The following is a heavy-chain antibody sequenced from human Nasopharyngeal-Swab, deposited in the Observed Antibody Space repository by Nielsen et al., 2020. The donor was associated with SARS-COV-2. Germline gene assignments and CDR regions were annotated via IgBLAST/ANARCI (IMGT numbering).Heavy chain of an antibody. V-gene: IGHV3-7*01. CDR1: GFTFSDYY. CDR3: AREGYGDYLDY. CDR2: IKQDGSEK. D-gene: IGHD4-17*01. Sequence: GESLKISCAASGFTFSDYYMSWIRQAPGKGLEWVANIKQDGSEKYYVDSVKGRFTISRDNAKNSLYLQMNSLRAEDTAVYYCAREGYGDYLDYWGQGTLVTVSS. J-gene: IGHJ4*02.